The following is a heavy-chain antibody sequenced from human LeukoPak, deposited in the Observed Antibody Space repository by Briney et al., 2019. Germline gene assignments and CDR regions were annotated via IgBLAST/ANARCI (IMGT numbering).Heavy chain of an antibody. CDR1: GGSFSGYY. V-gene: IGHV4-34*01. D-gene: IGHD5-18*01. CDR3: ARGRTSGYSYGTPDFDY. J-gene: IGHJ4*02. CDR2: INHSGST. Sequence: SETLSLTCAVYGGSFSGYYWSWIRQPPGKGLGWIGEINHSGSTNYSPSLKSRVTISVDTSKYQFSLKLSSVTAADTAVYYCARGRTSGYSYGTPDFDYWGQGTLVTVSS.